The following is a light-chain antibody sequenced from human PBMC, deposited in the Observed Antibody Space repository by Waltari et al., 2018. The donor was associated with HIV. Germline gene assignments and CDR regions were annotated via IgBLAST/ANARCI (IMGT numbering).Light chain of an antibody. V-gene: IGLV3-21*04. CDR2: DDS. CDR3: QVWDSSSDRV. CDR1: NIGSKS. Sequence: SYVLTQPPSVSVAPGKTARITCGGNNIGSKSVHWYQQKPGQAPVLVIYDDSDRPSGIPERFAGANSGNTATLTSSRVEAGDEADYYCQVWDSSSDRVFGGGTKLTVL. J-gene: IGLJ3*02.